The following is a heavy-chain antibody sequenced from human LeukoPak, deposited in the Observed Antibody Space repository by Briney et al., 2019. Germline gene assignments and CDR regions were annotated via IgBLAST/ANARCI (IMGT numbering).Heavy chain of an antibody. CDR3: ARVTGPGSYGDWYFDL. Sequence: ASVKVSCKASGGTFSSYAINWVRQAPGQGLEWMGGIIPIFGTANYAQKFQGRVTITTDESTSTAYMELSSLRSEDTAVYYCARVTGPGSYGDWYFDLRGRGTLVTVSS. CDR2: IIPIFGTA. J-gene: IGHJ2*01. CDR1: GGTFSSYA. D-gene: IGHD5-18*01. V-gene: IGHV1-69*05.